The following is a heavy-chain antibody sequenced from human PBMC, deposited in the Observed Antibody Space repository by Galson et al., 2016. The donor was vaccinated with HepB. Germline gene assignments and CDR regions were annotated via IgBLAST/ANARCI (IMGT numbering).Heavy chain of an antibody. V-gene: IGHV3-48*04. CDR1: GFTFSSYA. J-gene: IGHJ3*01. D-gene: IGHD4-23*01. CDR3: VRNSAAVGH. CDR2: IGSRSSPI. Sequence: SLRLSCAASGFTFSSYALNWVRQAPGKGLEWVSYIGSRSSPIHYADSVKGRFTISRDHAKNSLFLQLNSLRPEDTAVYFCVRNSAAVGHWGQGTMVIVSS.